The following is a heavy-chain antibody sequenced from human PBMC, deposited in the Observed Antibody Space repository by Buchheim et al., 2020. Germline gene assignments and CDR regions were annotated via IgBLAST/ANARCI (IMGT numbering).Heavy chain of an antibody. Sequence: QVQLVQSGAEVKKPGASVKVSCKASGYSFTNYYVHWVRQAPGQGLGWMGVVNPSSGSTDYAQKFQGRVTVTRDTSARTVYMELSSLKSEDTAVYYCGSGVAVAGIFYYYAMDVWGQGT. CDR1: GYSFTNYY. V-gene: IGHV1-46*03. CDR2: VNPSSGST. J-gene: IGHJ6*02. D-gene: IGHD6-19*01. CDR3: GSGVAVAGIFYYYAMDV.